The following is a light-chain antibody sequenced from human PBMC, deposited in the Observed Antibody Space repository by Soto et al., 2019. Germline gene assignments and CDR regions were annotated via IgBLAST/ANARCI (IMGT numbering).Light chain of an antibody. CDR1: QSVGNY. Sequence: EIVMTQSPATLSLSPGERATLSCRASQSVGNYLAWYQQKPGQAPRLLIYDASRRATGIPARFSGSGSGTDFTLTISSLEPEDFAVYYCQQRSNWPPKYTFGQGTNLEIK. CDR2: DAS. CDR3: QQRSNWPPKYT. J-gene: IGKJ2*01. V-gene: IGKV3-11*01.